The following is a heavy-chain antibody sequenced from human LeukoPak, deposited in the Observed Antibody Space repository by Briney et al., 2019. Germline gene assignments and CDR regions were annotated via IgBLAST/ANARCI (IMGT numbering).Heavy chain of an antibody. V-gene: IGHV3-30-3*01. CDR3: ARDRFWNQYDP. CDR1: GFTFSSYA. J-gene: IGHJ5*02. CDR2: ISYDGSNK. D-gene: IGHD1-1*01. Sequence: GGSLRLSCAASGFTFSSYAMHWVRQAPGKGLEWVAVISYDGSNKYYADSVKGRFTISRDNAKNTLYLQMNSLRVDDTAVYYCARDRFWNQYDPWGQGTLVTVSS.